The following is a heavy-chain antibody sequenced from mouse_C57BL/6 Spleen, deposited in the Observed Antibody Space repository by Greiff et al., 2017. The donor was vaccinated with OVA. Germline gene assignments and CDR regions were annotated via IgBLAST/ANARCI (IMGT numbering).Heavy chain of an antibody. Sequence: VQLVESGPELVKPGASVKISCKASGYSFTGYYMHWVKQSHGNILDWIGYIYPYNGVSSYNQKFKGKATLTVDKSSSTAYMELRSLTSEDSAVYYCAITTVVATDYAMDYWGQGTSVTVSS. D-gene: IGHD1-1*01. CDR1: GYSFTGYY. J-gene: IGHJ4*01. CDR3: AITTVVATDYAMDY. CDR2: IYPYNGVS. V-gene: IGHV1-31*01.